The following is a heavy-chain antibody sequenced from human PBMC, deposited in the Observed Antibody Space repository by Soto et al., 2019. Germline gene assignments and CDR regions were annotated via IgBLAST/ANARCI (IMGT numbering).Heavy chain of an antibody. Sequence: QVELVQSGAEVKKPGSSVKVSCQASEDTFRNYAISWVRQAPGQGLEWMGGIIPIFGTANYAQKFQGRVTITADTSANTVYLELSSLRSEDTAVYYCARPGIDTSGYYSTHNYGMDLWGPGTTVIVSS. V-gene: IGHV1-69*06. CDR2: IIPIFGTA. CDR1: EDTFRNYA. CDR3: ARPGIDTSGYYSTHNYGMDL. J-gene: IGHJ6*02. D-gene: IGHD3-22*01.